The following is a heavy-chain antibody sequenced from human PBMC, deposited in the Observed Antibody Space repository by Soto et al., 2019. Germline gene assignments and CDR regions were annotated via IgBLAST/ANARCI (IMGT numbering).Heavy chain of an antibody. J-gene: IGHJ4*02. CDR2: ISGSGGST. CDR3: ARTRVPHYYDSSGDYFDY. Sequence: PGGSLRLSCAASGFTFRNIAMSWVRQTPGKGLEWVSAISGSGGSTYYADSVKGRFTISRDNSKNTLYLQMNSLRAEDTAVYYCARTRVPHYYDSSGDYFDYWGQGTLVTVSS. D-gene: IGHD3-22*01. V-gene: IGHV3-23*01. CDR1: GFTFRNIA.